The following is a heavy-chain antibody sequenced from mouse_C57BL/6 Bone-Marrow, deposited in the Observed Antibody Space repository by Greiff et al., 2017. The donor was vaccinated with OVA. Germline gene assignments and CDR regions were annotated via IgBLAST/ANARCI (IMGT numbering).Heavy chain of an antibody. CDR3: TTGSGYVDYYAMDY. D-gene: IGHD3-2*02. J-gene: IGHJ4*01. Sequence: EVQLQQSGAELVRPGASVKLSCTASGFNIKDDYMHWVKQRPEQGLEWIGWIDPENGDTEYASKFQGKATITADTSSNTAYLQLSSLTSEDTAVYYCTTGSGYVDYYAMDYWGQGTSVTVSS. CDR1: GFNIKDDY. V-gene: IGHV14-4*01. CDR2: IDPENGDT.